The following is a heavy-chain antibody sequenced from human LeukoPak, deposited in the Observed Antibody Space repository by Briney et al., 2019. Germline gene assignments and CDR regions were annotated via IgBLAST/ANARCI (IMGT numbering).Heavy chain of an antibody. CDR2: IYHSGST. CDR3: ASLQMYCSSTSCYPDAFDI. V-gene: IGHV4-59*12. J-gene: IGHJ3*02. Sequence: PSETLSLTCTVSGGSISSYYWSWIRQPPGKGLEWIGYIYHSGSTYYNPSLKSRVTISVDRSKNQFSLKLSSVTAADTAVYYCASLQMYCSSTSCYPDAFDIWGQGTMVTVSS. CDR1: GGSISSYY. D-gene: IGHD2-2*01.